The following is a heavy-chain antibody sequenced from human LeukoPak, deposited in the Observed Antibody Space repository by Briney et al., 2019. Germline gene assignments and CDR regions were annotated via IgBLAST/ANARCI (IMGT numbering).Heavy chain of an antibody. CDR2: ISGSGGST. CDR1: GFTFSSFD. J-gene: IGHJ4*02. Sequence: PGGSLRLSCAASGFTFSSFDMNWVRQAPGKGRVGVLAISGSGGSTYYADSVKGRFTISRDNSKNTLYLQMNSLGAEDTAVYVCSKEIRFRAGDGYYFDYWGQGALVTVSS. V-gene: IGHV3-23*01. D-gene: IGHD5-24*01. CDR3: SKEIRFRAGDGYYFDY.